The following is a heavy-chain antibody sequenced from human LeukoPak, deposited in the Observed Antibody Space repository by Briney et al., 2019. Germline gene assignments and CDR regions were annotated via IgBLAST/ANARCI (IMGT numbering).Heavy chain of an antibody. V-gene: IGHV3-30*18. Sequence: GGSLRLSCAASGFTFNNFGMHWVRQAPGKGLEWVALISYDGSKKYYSESVEGRFTISRDNSKNTLSLQMNSLRPEDTAVYHCVNGRYTGSSFFDYWGQGTLVTVSS. D-gene: IGHD3-10*01. CDR3: VNGRYTGSSFFDY. J-gene: IGHJ4*02. CDR1: GFTFNNFG. CDR2: ISYDGSKK.